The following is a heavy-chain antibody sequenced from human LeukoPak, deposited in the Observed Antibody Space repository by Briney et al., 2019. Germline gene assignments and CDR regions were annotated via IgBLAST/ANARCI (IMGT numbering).Heavy chain of an antibody. CDR2: IHRDGTRT. J-gene: IGHJ5*01. Sequence: GGSRRLSCAASGFTLSSHWMHWVRQAPGKGLMWVSRIHRDGTRTTYADSVKGRFIISRDDAKGTVHLQMNSLKGEDTAIYYCARGGAFSHGSIDSWGQGTLVTVSS. CDR1: GFTLSSHW. D-gene: IGHD3-10*01. CDR3: ARGGAFSHGSIDS. V-gene: IGHV3-74*01.